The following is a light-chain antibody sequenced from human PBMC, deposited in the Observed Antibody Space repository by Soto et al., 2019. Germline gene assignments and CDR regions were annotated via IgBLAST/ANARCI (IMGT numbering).Light chain of an antibody. Sequence: DIQMTQSPSSLSASVGDRVTVTCRACQSIDTYLNWYQQRPGQAPKLLIYVASTLQSGIPSRFSGSGSGTHFTLTISSLQPEDFATYYCQQNQDIPPTFGQGTRVERK. CDR2: VAS. CDR1: QSIDTY. V-gene: IGKV1-39*01. CDR3: QQNQDIPPT. J-gene: IGKJ1*01.